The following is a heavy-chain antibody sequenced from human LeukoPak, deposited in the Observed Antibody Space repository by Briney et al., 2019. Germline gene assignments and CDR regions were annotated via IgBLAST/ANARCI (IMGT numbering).Heavy chain of an antibody. CDR1: GFMFSSYN. V-gene: IGHV3-21*01. J-gene: IGHJ4*02. Sequence: PGGSLRLSCAASGFMFSSYNINWVRQAPGKGLEWVSYIGTARNHIYYTDSVKGRFTISRDNAKNSLYLHVNSLRAEDTAVYYCARGLGDGYNRFDYWGQGTLVTVS. D-gene: IGHD5-24*01. CDR2: IGTARNHI. CDR3: ARGLGDGYNRFDY.